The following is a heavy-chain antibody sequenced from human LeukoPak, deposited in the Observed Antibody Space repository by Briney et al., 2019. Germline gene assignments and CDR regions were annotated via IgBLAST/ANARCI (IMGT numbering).Heavy chain of an antibody. CDR1: EFTFSSYG. CDR3: AKCKLPAEIFGNYHYDMDV. D-gene: IGHD2-2*01. V-gene: IGHV3-33*06. Sequence: GGSLRLFWPGSEFTFSSYGRNWVGQVQAKELEWGAVIGNDGSDKYYADSVKGRFTISRDSSKNTLYLQMSSLGVEDTAIYYCAKCKLPAEIFGNYHYDMDVWGKGTTVTVSS. CDR2: IGNDGSDK. J-gene: IGHJ6*03.